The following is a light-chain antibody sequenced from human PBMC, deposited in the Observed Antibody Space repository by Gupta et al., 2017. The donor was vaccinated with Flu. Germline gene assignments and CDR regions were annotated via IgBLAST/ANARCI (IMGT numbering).Light chain of an antibody. CDR3: QAWDSFTAV. CDR2: RHN. V-gene: IGLV3-1*01. J-gene: IGLJ3*02. CDR1: KLGDKF. Sequence: SYELTQPPSLSVSPGQTASITCSGDKLGDKFASWYQQRPGQSPVLVIYRHNKRPSGIPERFSGSNSGNTATLTISGTQAMDEADYYCQAWDSFTAVFGGGTKLTVL.